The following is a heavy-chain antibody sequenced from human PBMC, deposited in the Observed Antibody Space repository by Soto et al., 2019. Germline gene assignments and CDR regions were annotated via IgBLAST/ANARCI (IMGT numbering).Heavy chain of an antibody. V-gene: IGHV3-21*01. CDR3: ARDRSGWSYYCYGMDV. CDR2: ISSSSSYI. Sequence: EVQLVESGGGLVKPGGSLRLSCAASGFTFSSYSMNWVRQAPGKGLEWVSSISSSSSYIYYADSVKGRFTISRDNAKNSLYLQMNGLRAEDTAVYYCARDRSGWSYYCYGMDVWGQGTTVTVSS. J-gene: IGHJ6*02. D-gene: IGHD6-19*01. CDR1: GFTFSSYS.